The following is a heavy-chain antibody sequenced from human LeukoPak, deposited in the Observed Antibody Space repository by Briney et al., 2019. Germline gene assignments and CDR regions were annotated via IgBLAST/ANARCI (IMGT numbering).Heavy chain of an antibody. CDR2: INAGNGNT. D-gene: IGHD6-13*01. CDR1: GYTFTSYA. Sequence: ASVKVSCKASGYTFTSYAMHWVRQAPGQRLEWMGWINAGNGNTKYSQEFQGRVTITRDTSASTAYMELSSLRSEDMAVYYCARGKGRIHSSSWYTIDYWGQGTLVTVSS. J-gene: IGHJ4*02. V-gene: IGHV1-3*03. CDR3: ARGKGRIHSSSWYTIDY.